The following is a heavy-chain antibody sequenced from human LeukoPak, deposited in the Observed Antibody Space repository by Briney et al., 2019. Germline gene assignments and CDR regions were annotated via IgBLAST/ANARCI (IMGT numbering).Heavy chain of an antibody. D-gene: IGHD6-19*01. V-gene: IGHV4-59*01. CDR2: IYYSGST. CDR1: GGSISSYY. J-gene: IGHJ4*02. CDR3: ARVGDGIAVAGYYFDY. Sequence: SETLSLTCTVSGGSISSYYWSWIWQPPGKGLEWIGYIYYSGSTNYNPSLKSRVTISVDTSKNQFSLKLSSVTAADTAVYYCARVGDGIAVAGYYFDYWGQGTLVTVSS.